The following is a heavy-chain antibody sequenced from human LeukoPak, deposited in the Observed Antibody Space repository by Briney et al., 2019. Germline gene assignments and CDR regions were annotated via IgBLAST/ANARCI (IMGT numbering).Heavy chain of an antibody. CDR1: GFTFSRYW. CDR3: ARGEAFCDY. Sequence: PGGSLRLSCAASGFTFSRYWMTWVRQAPGKGLEWVANIKEDGTKTYYVDSVKGRFTISRDNAQNSLYLQMKSLTPEDTAVYFCARGEAFCDYWGQGTLVTVSS. J-gene: IGHJ4*02. V-gene: IGHV3-7*05. CDR2: IKEDGTKT.